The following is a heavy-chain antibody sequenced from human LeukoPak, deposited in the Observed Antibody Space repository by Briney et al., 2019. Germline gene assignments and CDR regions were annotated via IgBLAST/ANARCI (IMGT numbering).Heavy chain of an antibody. CDR1: GYTFTSYA. CDR3: ARPLTALYSGYDGGYYYYGMDV. Sequence: APAKVSCKASGYTFTSYAMHWVRQAPGQRLEWMGWINAGNGNTKYLQKFQGRVTITRDTSASTAYMELSSLRSEDTAVYYCARPLTALYSGYDGGYYYYGMDVWGQGTTVTVSS. CDR2: INAGNGNT. V-gene: IGHV1-3*01. J-gene: IGHJ6*02. D-gene: IGHD5-12*01.